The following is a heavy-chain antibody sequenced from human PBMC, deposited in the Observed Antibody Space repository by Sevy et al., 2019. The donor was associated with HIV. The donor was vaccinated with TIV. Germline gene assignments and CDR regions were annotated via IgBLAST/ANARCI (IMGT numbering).Heavy chain of an antibody. D-gene: IGHD1-1*01. CDR3: ARDRLGNYYYYGMDG. J-gene: IGHJ6*02. V-gene: IGHV3-30*03. CDR1: GFTFSSYG. Sequence: GGSLRLSCAASGFTFSSYGMHWVRQAPGKGLEWVAVISYDGSNKYYADSVKGRFTISRDNSKNTRYLQMNSLRAEDTAVYYCARDRLGNYYYYGMDGWGQGTTVTVSS. CDR2: ISYDGSNK.